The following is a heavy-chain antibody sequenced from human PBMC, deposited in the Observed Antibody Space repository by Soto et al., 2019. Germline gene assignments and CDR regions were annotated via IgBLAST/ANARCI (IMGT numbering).Heavy chain of an antibody. CDR1: VFTFSSYR. CDR3: VKEGYYYDSSGYYYGWFDP. V-gene: IGHV3-64D*06. D-gene: IGHD3-22*01. J-gene: IGHJ5*02. Sequence: PGGSLRLSCAASVFTFSSYRMHWVRRVPGKGLVYVSRIISNGSSTYYADSVKGRFTISRDNSKNTLYLQMSSLRAEDTAVYYCVKEGYYYDSSGYYYGWFDPWGQGTLVTVSS. CDR2: IISNGSST.